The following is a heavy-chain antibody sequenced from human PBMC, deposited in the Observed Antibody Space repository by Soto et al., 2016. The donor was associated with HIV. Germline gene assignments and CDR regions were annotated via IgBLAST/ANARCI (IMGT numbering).Heavy chain of an antibody. Sequence: EVQLVESGGGVVQPGGSLRLSCAASGFTFDDYAMHWVRQAPGKSLEWVSLIVGDSGTTYYADSVKGRFTISRDNIKDSLYLQMNSLRTEDTALYYCAKSVDYGDYSPLDYWGRGNPGHRLL. D-gene: IGHD4-17*01. CDR2: IVGDSGTT. CDR3: AKSVDYGDYSPLDY. CDR1: GFTFDDYA. V-gene: IGHV3-43*02. J-gene: IGHJ4*02.